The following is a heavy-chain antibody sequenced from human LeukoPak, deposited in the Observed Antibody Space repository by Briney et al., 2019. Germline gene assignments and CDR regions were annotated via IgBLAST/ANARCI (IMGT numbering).Heavy chain of an antibody. Sequence: ASVKVSCKASGYTFTSYGISWVRQAPGQGLEWMGIINPSGGSTSYAQKFQGRVTMTRDTSTSTVYMELSSLRSEDTAVYYCARAHYDFWSGYSPFDYWGQGTLVTVSS. J-gene: IGHJ4*02. D-gene: IGHD3-3*01. CDR3: ARAHYDFWSGYSPFDY. V-gene: IGHV1-46*01. CDR2: INPSGGST. CDR1: GYTFTSYG.